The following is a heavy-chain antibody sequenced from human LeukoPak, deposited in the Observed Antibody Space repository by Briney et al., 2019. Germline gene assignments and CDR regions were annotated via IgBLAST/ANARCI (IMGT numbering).Heavy chain of an antibody. J-gene: IGHJ5*02. D-gene: IGHD6-13*01. CDR2: INHSGST. CDR1: GGSFSGYY. CDR3: ARGPDSSPLNWFDP. Sequence: PSETLSLTCAVYGGSFSGYYWSWIRQPPGKGLEWIGEINHSGSTNYNPSLKSRVTISVDTSKNQFSLKLSSVTAADTAVYYCARGPDSSPLNWFDPWGQGTLATVSS. V-gene: IGHV4-34*01.